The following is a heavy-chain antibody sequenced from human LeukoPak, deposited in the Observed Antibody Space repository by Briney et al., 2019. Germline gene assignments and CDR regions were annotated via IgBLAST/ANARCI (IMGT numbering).Heavy chain of an antibody. CDR3: AREGGDYDILTGYYSS. Sequence: PGVSLRLSCAASGFTFSSYWMHWVRQAPGKGLVWVSRINSDGSSTSYADSVKGRFTISRDNAKNTLYLQMNSLRAEDTAVYYCAREGGDYDILTGYYSSWGQGTLVTVSS. D-gene: IGHD3-9*01. CDR1: GFTFSSYW. V-gene: IGHV3-74*01. J-gene: IGHJ4*02. CDR2: INSDGSST.